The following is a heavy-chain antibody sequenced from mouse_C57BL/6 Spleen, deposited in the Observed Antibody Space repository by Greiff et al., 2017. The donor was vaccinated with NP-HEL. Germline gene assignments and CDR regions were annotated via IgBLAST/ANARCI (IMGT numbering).Heavy chain of an antibody. D-gene: IGHD1-1*01. CDR2: IDPEDGEP. J-gene: IGHJ3*01. CDR3: ARGWSSYSWFAY. Sequence: VQLQQSGAELVKPGASVKLSCTASGFNIKDYYMHWVKQRPEQGLEWIGRIDPEDGEPKYAPKFKGKATITADTSSNTAYLQRSSLTSEDTAVYYCARGWSSYSWFAYWGQGTLVTVSA. CDR1: GFNIKDYY. V-gene: IGHV14-2*01.